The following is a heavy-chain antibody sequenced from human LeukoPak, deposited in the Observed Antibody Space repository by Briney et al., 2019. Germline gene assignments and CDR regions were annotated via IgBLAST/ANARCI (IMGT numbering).Heavy chain of an antibody. J-gene: IGHJ6*03. V-gene: IGHV3-9*03. CDR1: GFTFSSYG. CDR3: AKSAGIYDFSEDTRYNYMDV. D-gene: IGHD3-3*01. CDR2: ISWNSGSI. Sequence: DPGGSLRLSYAASGFTFSSYGMHWVRQAPGKGLEWVSGISWNSGSIGYADSVKGRFTISRDNAKNSLYLQMNSLRAEDMALYYCAKSAGIYDFSEDTRYNYMDVWGKGTTVTVSS.